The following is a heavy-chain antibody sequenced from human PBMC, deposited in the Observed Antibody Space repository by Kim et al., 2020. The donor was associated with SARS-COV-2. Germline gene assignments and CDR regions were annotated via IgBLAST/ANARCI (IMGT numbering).Heavy chain of an antibody. CDR1: GYTFNGYY. V-gene: IGHV1-2*02. CDR2: FSPNTGAT. Sequence: ASVKVSCKASGYTFNGYYMHWVRQAPGQGLEWVGWFSPNTGATKFVQRFQGRVTLTSDTSISTAYMEMRGLRFDDTAVYFCARDRGGVFQIDSWGQGTLVTVSS. J-gene: IGHJ4*02. CDR3: ARDRGGVFQIDS. D-gene: IGHD2-8*02.